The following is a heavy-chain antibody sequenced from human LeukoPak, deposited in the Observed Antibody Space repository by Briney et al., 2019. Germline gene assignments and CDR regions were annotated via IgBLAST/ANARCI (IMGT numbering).Heavy chain of an antibody. CDR2: IYYSGST. V-gene: IGHV4-39*01. CDR1: GGSISSSSYY. J-gene: IGHJ4*02. D-gene: IGHD5-18*01. Sequence: SETLSLTCTVSGGSISSSSYYWGWLRQPPGKGLEWIGSIYYSGSTYYNPSLKIRVTISVDTSKNQFSLKLSSVTAADTAVYYCARRHRGYSYGYGDYWGQGTLVTVSS. CDR3: ARRHRGYSYGYGDY.